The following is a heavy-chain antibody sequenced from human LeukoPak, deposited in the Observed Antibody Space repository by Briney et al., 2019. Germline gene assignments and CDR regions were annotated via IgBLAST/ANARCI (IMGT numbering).Heavy chain of an antibody. CDR3: IRVSQLYYFDS. CDR2: IRMKANGSTT. Sequence: GGSLRLSCAASGFTFSNHYMDWVRQAPGKGLEWVGRIRMKANGSTTEFAASVKGRFTISRDDSKNSLYLQMNSLKTEDTAVYYCIRVSQLYYFDSWGQGTLVTVSS. CDR1: GFTFSNHY. V-gene: IGHV3-72*01. D-gene: IGHD1-1*01. J-gene: IGHJ4*02.